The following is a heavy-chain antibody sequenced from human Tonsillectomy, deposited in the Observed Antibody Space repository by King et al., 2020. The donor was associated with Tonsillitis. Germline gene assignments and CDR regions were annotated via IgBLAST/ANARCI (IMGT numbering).Heavy chain of an antibody. CDR3: AREVRDSSGWGVDY. V-gene: IGHV3-48*03. Sequence: VQLVESGGGLVQPGGSLRLSCAASGFTFINYEMNWVRQAPGKGLEWVSYISSSGYIICYADSVKGRFTISRDNAKHSLSLQMNSLSAEDTAVYYCAREVRDSSGWGVDYWGEGTLVTVSS. J-gene: IGHJ4*02. CDR2: ISSSGYII. D-gene: IGHD6-19*01. CDR1: GFTFINYE.